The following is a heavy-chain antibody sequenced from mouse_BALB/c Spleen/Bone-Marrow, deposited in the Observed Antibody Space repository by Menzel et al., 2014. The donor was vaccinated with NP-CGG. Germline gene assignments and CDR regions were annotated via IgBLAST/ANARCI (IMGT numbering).Heavy chain of an antibody. D-gene: IGHD1-1*01. CDR1: GYSFTGYT. Sequence: VHVKQSGPELVKPGSSMKISCKASGYSFTGYTMNWVKPSHGKNLEWIGLINPYNGGTSYNQKFKGKATLTVNKSSSTAYMELLSLTSEDSAVYYCARENYGSSYGFAYWGQGTQVTVSA. CDR2: INPYNGGT. CDR3: ARENYGSSYGFAY. J-gene: IGHJ3*01. V-gene: IGHV1-26*01.